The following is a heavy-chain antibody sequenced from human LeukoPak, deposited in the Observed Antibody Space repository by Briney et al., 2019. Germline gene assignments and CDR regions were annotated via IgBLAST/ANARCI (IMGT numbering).Heavy chain of an antibody. V-gene: IGHV3-33*01. CDR3: ARDWAARLFDY. CDR2: IWYDRSNK. Sequence: GGSLRLSCAASGFTFSSYGMHWVRQAPGKGLEWVAVIWYDRSNKYYADSVKGRFTISRDNSKNTLYLQMNSLRAEDTAVYYCARDWAARLFDYWGQGTLVTVSS. D-gene: IGHD6-6*01. J-gene: IGHJ4*02. CDR1: GFTFSSYG.